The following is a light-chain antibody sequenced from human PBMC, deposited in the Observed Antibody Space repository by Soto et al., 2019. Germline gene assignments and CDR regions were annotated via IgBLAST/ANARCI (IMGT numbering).Light chain of an antibody. Sequence: EVVLTQSPGTLSLSPGERATLSCRASQSVSNDYIAWYQQKPGQAPRLLIFGSSDRATGIPDRFSGSGSGTDFTLTVSRMEPEDFAVYYCQQYGTSPPHTFGRFTQLEI. CDR3: QQYGTSPPHT. J-gene: IGKJ2*01. CDR2: GSS. V-gene: IGKV3-20*01. CDR1: QSVSNDY.